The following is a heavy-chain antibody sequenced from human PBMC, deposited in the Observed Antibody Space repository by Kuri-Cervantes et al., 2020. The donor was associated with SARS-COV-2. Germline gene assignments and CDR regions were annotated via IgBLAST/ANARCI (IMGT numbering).Heavy chain of an antibody. D-gene: IGHD5-18*01. CDR1: GYTFKYYY. Sequence: ASVKVSCKASGYTFKYYYIHWVRQAPGQGLEWMGLINPSGGSASYAQKFQGRVTITADESTSTAYMELSSLRSEDTAVYYCARGGGKAQNTAMVTLGYWGQGTLVTVSS. J-gene: IGHJ4*02. V-gene: IGHV1-46*02. CDR3: ARGGGKAQNTAMVTLGY. CDR2: INPSGGSA.